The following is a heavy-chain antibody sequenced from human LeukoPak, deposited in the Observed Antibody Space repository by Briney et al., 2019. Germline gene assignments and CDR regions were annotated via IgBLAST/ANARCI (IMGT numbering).Heavy chain of an antibody. CDR3: AREYSSSWLYYYYGMDV. CDR2: IYTSGST. D-gene: IGHD6-13*01. V-gene: IGHV4-61*02. Sequence: SETLSLTCTVSGGSISSGSYYWSWIRQPAGKGLEWIGRIYTSGSTNYSPSLKSRVTISVDTSKNQFSLKLSSVTAADTAVYYCAREYSSSWLYYYYGMDVWGQGTTVTVSS. J-gene: IGHJ6*02. CDR1: GGSISSGSYY.